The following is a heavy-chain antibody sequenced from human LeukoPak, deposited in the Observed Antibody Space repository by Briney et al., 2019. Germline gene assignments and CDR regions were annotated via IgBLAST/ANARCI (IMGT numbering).Heavy chain of an antibody. Sequence: GGSLRLSCVASGFTFSRHTMSWVRQAPGKGLEWVSAISGSGGSTYYPDSVKGRFTISRDNSKNTLYLQINSLRAEDTAVYDCAKDHASVTSDYFDYWGQGALVTVSS. CDR1: GFTFSRHT. V-gene: IGHV3-23*01. J-gene: IGHJ4*02. CDR3: AKDHASVTSDYFDY. D-gene: IGHD4-17*01. CDR2: ISGSGGST.